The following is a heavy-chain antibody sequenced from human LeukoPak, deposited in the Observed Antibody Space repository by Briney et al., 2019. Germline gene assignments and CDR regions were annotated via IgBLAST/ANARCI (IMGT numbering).Heavy chain of an antibody. Sequence: SQTLSLTCAVSGGSISSGGYSWSWIRQPPGKGLEWIGYIYHSGSTYYNPSLKSRVTISVDTSKNQFSLKLSSVTAADTAVYYCARPGSSSWYSWFDPWGQGTLVTVSS. CDR3: ARPGSSSWYSWFDP. D-gene: IGHD6-13*01. J-gene: IGHJ5*02. CDR1: GGSISSGGYS. CDR2: IYHSGST. V-gene: IGHV4-30-2*01.